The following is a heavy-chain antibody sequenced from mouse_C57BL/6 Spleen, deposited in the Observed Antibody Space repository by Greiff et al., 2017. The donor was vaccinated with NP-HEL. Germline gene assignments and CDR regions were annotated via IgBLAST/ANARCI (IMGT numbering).Heavy chain of an antibody. V-gene: IGHV1-26*01. CDR2: INPNNGGS. D-gene: IGHD1-1*01. Sequence: VQLQQSGPELVKPGASVKISCKASGYTFTDYYMNWVKQSHGKSLEWIGDINPNNGGSNYNEKFKSKATLTVDKSSSTAYMQLSSLTSEDSAVYYCARGYGSSYGWFAYWGQGTLVTVSA. J-gene: IGHJ3*01. CDR3: ARGYGSSYGWFAY. CDR1: GYTFTDYY.